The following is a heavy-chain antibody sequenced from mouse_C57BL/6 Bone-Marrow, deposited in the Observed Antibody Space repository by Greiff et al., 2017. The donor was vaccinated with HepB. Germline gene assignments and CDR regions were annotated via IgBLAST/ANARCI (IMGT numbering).Heavy chain of an antibody. CDR3: ARPYGSPFDY. V-gene: IGHV5-17*01. J-gene: IGHJ2*01. Sequence: EVKLMESGGGLVKPGGSLKLSCAASGFTFSDYGMHWVRQAPEKGLEWVAYISSGSSTIYYADTVKGRFTISRDNAKNTLFLQMTSLRSEDTAMYYCARPYGSPFDYWGQGTTLTVSS. D-gene: IGHD1-1*01. CDR2: ISSGSSTI. CDR1: GFTFSDYG.